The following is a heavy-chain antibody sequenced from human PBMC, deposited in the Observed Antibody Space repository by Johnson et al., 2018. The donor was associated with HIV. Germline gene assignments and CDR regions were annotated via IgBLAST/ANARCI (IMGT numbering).Heavy chain of an antibody. CDR3: AKGHSSGYPKDAFDI. D-gene: IGHD3-22*01. CDR2: IRYDGALT. Sequence: QMLLVESGGGVVQPGGSLRLSCAASGFTFSNYGMHWVRQAPGKGLEWVAFIRYDGALTYYADSVKGRFTISRDNSKNTLYLQMNSLRTEDTAMYYCAKGHSSGYPKDAFDIWGRGTIVTVSS. V-gene: IGHV3-30*02. CDR1: GFTFSNYG. J-gene: IGHJ3*02.